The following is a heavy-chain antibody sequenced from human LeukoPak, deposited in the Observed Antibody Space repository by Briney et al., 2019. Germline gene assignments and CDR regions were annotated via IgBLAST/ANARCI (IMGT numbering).Heavy chain of an antibody. CDR1: GLTFSKAC. J-gene: IGHJ4*01. Sequence: GGSLRLSCAASGLTFSKACMSWVREAPGKGREYVSGVKSTTDGGTTDYAAPVKGRFTISRHDSKNTPYLQMNGLKTEDTAVYYCTTSSFVVVSATTGDYWGHGTVVTVSS. V-gene: IGHV3-15*01. CDR2: VKSTTDGGTT. D-gene: IGHD2-21*01. CDR3: TTSSFVVVSATTGDY.